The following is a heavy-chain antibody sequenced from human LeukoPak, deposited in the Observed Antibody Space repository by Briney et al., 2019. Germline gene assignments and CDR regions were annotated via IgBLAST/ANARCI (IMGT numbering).Heavy chain of an antibody. Sequence: GGSLTLSCAASGFTFSSYSMNWVRQPPGKGLEWVSYISGSSGTIYYADSVKGRFTISRDNAKNSLYLQMNSLRGEDTAVYYCARRSEFGVLYYMDVWGKGTTVTVSS. J-gene: IGHJ6*03. V-gene: IGHV3-48*01. CDR2: ISGSSGTI. D-gene: IGHD3-16*01. CDR1: GFTFSSYS. CDR3: ARRSEFGVLYYMDV.